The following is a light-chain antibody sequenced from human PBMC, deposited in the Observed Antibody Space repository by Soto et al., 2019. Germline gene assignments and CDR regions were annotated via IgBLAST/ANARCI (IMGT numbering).Light chain of an antibody. V-gene: IGKV2-30*01. J-gene: IGKJ2*02. Sequence: DAGMTQSPLFLPVTLGQPASISCRSSHSLMYSDGISYLSWCQQRLGQSPRRLIYKASNRDSWVPDRFTGSGSGTDVTLKISRVEADDVGVYYCMRGTHGPPGTLGQGTKLEIK. CDR3: MRGTHGPPGT. CDR1: HSLMYSDGISY. CDR2: KAS.